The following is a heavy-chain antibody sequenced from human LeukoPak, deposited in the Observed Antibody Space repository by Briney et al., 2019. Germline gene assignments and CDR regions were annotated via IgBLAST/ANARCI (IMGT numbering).Heavy chain of an antibody. J-gene: IGHJ4*02. V-gene: IGHV1-46*01. CDR2: INPSGGST. D-gene: IGHD5-24*01. Sequence: ASVKVSCKASGYTFTSYYMHWVRQAPGQGLEWMGIINPSGGSTSYAQKFQGRVTMTRDTSTSTVYMELSSLRSEDTAVYYCARVGYEGWLQLRSDYFDYWGQGTLVTVSS. CDR3: ARVGYEGWLQLRSDYFDY. CDR1: GYTFTSYY.